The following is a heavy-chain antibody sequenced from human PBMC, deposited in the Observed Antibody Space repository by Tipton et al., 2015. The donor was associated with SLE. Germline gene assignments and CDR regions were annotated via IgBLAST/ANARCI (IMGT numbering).Heavy chain of an antibody. CDR3: ARSMVQGVMGYYYGMDV. CDR1: RYTFTSYD. V-gene: IGHV1-8*01. CDR2: MNPNSGNT. D-gene: IGHD3-10*01. J-gene: IGHJ6*02. Sequence: QSGAEVKKPGASVKVSCKASRYTFTSYDINWVRQATGQGLEWMGWMNPNSGNTGYAQKFQGRVTMTRNTSISTAYMELSSLRSEDTAVYYCARSMVQGVMGYYYGMDVWGQGTTVTVSS.